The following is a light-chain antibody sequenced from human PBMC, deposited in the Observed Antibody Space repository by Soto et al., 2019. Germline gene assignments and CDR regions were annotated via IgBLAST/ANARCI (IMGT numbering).Light chain of an antibody. J-gene: IGKJ1*01. CDR3: QQYVTSPWA. Sequence: EIVLTQSPGTLSLSPGERATLSCRASQRVSSSFLAWYQQKPGQAPRLLIYGASNRATGITDRFSGSGSGTDFTLTISRLEPEAFAVYYCQQYVTSPWAFGQGTKVAIE. CDR1: QRVSSSF. V-gene: IGKV3-20*01. CDR2: GAS.